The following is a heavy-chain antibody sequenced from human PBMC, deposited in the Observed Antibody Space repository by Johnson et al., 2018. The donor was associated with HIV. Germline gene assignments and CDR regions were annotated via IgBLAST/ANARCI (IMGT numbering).Heavy chain of an antibody. Sequence: QVQLVESGGGVVQPGGSLRLSCAASGFTFSSYGMHWVRQAPGKGLEWVAFIRYDGSNKYYAASVKGRFPISRDNAKNTLYLQMNSLRAEDTAVYYCARDGKVGATPRRAFDIWGQGTMVTVSS. J-gene: IGHJ3*02. CDR1: GFTFSSYG. CDR2: IRYDGSNK. CDR3: ARDGKVGATPRRAFDI. V-gene: IGHV3-30*02. D-gene: IGHD1-26*01.